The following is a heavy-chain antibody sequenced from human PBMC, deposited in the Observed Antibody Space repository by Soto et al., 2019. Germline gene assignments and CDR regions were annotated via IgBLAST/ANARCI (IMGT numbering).Heavy chain of an antibody. CDR3: AKERVITFGGVIVPFDY. D-gene: IGHD3-16*02. CDR1: GFTFSSYG. V-gene: IGHV3-30*18. CDR2: ISYDGSNK. J-gene: IGHJ4*02. Sequence: GGSLRLSCAASGFTFSSYGMHWVRQAPGKGLEWVAVISYDGSNKYYADSVKGRFTISRDNSKNTLYLQMNSLRAEDTAVYYCAKERVITFGGVIVPFDYWGQGTLVTVSS.